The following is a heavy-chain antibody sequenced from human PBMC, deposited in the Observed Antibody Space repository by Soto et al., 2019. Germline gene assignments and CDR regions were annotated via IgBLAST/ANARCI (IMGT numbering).Heavy chain of an antibody. V-gene: IGHV3-30*04. J-gene: IGHJ1*01. D-gene: IGHD5-12*01. Sequence: QVQLVESGGGVVQPGASVTLSCAASGFRFSGFGMHWVRQAPGKGLEWVAVISFDASEKFYVDSVKGRLSISRDDSHSKVFLKMNSLRREDTGVYYCARDLGGYVHLWDKSNYWGQGTLVNVS. CDR2: ISFDASEK. CDR1: GFRFSGFG. CDR3: ARDLGGYVHLWDKSNY.